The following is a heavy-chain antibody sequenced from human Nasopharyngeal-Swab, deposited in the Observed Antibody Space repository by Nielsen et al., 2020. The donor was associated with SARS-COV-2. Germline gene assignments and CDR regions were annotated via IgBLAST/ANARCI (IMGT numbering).Heavy chain of an antibody. V-gene: IGHV3-53*01. CDR2: INSAGEG. CDR1: GFSISSTF. J-gene: IGHJ4*02. CDR3: ATGACDY. Sequence: GGSLRLSCAVSGFSISSTFINWVRQAPGKGLEWISLINSAGEGVYGDSVKGRFTISRDTSKNTVSLQMNSLRAEDPAVYYCATGACDYWGQGALVTVSS.